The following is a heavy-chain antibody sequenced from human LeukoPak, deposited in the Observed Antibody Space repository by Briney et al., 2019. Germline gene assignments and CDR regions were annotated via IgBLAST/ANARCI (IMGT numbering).Heavy chain of an antibody. CDR2: INDSGGT. CDR3: GRGEGCSSTSCYFDY. V-gene: IGHV4-34*01. D-gene: IGHD2-2*01. Sequence: SETLSLTCAVYGGSFSGYYWSWIRQPPGKGLEWVGEINDSGGTNYNTSLKSRVIMSVDAAKKRFALRLRSMTGADAAVYYCGRGEGCSSTSCYFDYWGQGTLVTVS. J-gene: IGHJ4*02. CDR1: GGSFSGYY.